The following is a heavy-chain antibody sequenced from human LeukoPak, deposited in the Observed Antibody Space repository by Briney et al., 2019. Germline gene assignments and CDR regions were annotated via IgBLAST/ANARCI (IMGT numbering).Heavy chain of an antibody. CDR3: ASGIQPRLSWFFDL. Sequence: SGGPLRLSCAASGFRFSDYYMSWIRQAPGKGLHWFSYISSPGSTTYYADSVKGRFTISRDNAKNSLSLQMNSLRADDTAVYYCASGIQPRLSWFFDLWGRGTLVTVSS. V-gene: IGHV3-11*01. J-gene: IGHJ2*01. D-gene: IGHD5-18*01. CDR2: ISSPGSTT. CDR1: GFRFSDYY.